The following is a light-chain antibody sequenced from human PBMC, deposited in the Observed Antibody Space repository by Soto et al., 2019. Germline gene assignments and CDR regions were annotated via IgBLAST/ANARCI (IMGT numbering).Light chain of an antibody. CDR2: DAS. CDR1: QSVSSY. V-gene: IGKV3-11*01. CDR3: QHRSNWPRRHSWT. Sequence: EIVLTQSPATLSLSPGERATLSCRASQSVSSYLAWYQQKPGQAPRLLIYDASNRATGIPARFSGSGSGTDFTLTISSLEPEDFAVYYCQHRSNWPRRHSWTLGQGTKVDIK. J-gene: IGKJ1*01.